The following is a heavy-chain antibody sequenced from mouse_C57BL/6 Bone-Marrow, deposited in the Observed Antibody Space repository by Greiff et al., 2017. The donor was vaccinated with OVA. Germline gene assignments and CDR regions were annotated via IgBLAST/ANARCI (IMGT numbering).Heavy chain of an antibody. CDR2: IYPRSGNT. D-gene: IGHD2-3*01. J-gene: IGHJ3*01. V-gene: IGHV1-81*01. Sequence: QVQLQQSGAELARPGASVKLSCKASGYTFTGYGISWVKQRTGQGLEWIGEIYPRSGNTYYNEKFKGKATLTADKSSSTAYMELRSLTSEDSAVYFCARFYDGYSAWFAYWGQGTLVTVSA. CDR3: ARFYDGYSAWFAY. CDR1: GYTFTGYG.